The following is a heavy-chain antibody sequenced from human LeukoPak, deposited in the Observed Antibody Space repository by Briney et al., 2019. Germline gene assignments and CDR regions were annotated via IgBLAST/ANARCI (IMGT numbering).Heavy chain of an antibody. D-gene: IGHD3/OR15-3a*01. V-gene: IGHV3-7*01. CDR3: AKDLSGLGNY. CDR1: GFTFSSSW. CDR2: IKQDGSEK. J-gene: IGHJ4*02. Sequence: GGSLRLSCAASGFTFSSSWMTWVRQAPGKGLEWVANIKQDGSEKYYVDSVKGRFTISRDNAKNSLYLQMNSLRAEDTAVYCCAKDLSGLGNYWGQGTLVTVSS.